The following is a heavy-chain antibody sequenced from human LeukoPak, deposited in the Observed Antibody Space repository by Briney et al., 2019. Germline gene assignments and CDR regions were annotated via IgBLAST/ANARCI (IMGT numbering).Heavy chain of an antibody. J-gene: IGHJ4*02. V-gene: IGHV3-30*18. CDR3: AKTLLTVNLYDY. CDR2: ISYDGSNK. D-gene: IGHD4-11*01. CDR1: GFTFSSYG. Sequence: GGSLRLSRAASGFTFSSYGMHWVRQAPGKGLEWVAVISYDGSNKYYADSVKGRFTISRDNSKNTLYLQMNSLRAEDTAVYYCAKTLLTVNLYDYWGQGTLVTVSS.